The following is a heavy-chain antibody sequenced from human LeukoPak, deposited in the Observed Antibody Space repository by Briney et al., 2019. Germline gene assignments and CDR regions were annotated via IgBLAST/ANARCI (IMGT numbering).Heavy chain of an antibody. CDR3: ARVTYSIFDY. CDR2: LYHSGST. J-gene: IGHJ4*02. CDR1: GYSISSGYY. Sequence: SETLSLTCTVSGYSISSGYYWGWVRQPPGKGLEWIANLYHSGSTNYNPSLKSRVTISVDTSKNQFSLKLSSVTAADTAVYYCARVTYSIFDYWGQGTLVTVSS. D-gene: IGHD2-21*01. V-gene: IGHV4-38-2*02.